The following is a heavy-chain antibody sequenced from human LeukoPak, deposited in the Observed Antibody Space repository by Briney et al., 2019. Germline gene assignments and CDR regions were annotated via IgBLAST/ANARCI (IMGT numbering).Heavy chain of an antibody. CDR3: ARENEGGFWSGYPYYFDY. V-gene: IGHV3-11*04. Sequence: PGGSLRLSCAASGFTFSDYYMSWIRQAPGKGLEWVSYISSSGSTIYYADSVKGRFTISRDNAKNSLYLQMNSLRAEDTAVYYCARENEGGFWSGYPYYFDYWGQGTLVTVSS. J-gene: IGHJ4*02. CDR2: ISSSGSTI. CDR1: GFTFSDYY. D-gene: IGHD3-3*01.